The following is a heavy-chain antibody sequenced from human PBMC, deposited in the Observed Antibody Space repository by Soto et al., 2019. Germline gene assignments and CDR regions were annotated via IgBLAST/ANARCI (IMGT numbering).Heavy chain of an antibody. CDR1: GGSISSTNYY. D-gene: IGHD6-19*01. J-gene: IGHJ4*02. Sequence: SETLSLTCTASGGSISSTNYYWGWIRQPPGKGLEWIGSVYYGGSTFYNPSLKSRVSISLHTSKNQFSLKLSSVTAADTAVYYCARLSGWPYWGQGSLVTVSS. CDR2: VYYGGST. CDR3: ARLSGWPY. V-gene: IGHV4-39*01.